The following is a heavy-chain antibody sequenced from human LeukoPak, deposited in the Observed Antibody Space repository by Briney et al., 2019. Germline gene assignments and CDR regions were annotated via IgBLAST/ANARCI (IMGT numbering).Heavy chain of an antibody. CDR2: LRGGGET. V-gene: IGHV3-23*01. J-gene: IGHJ4*02. CDR3: ASSSSNFDY. D-gene: IGHD3-10*01. Sequence: GGSLRLSCAASGFSFRSYAMSWVRQAPARGLEWVSSLRGGGETFYADSVKGRFTLSRDESRNTVYLQMNSLRAEDTAVYYCASSSSNFDYWGQGTLVTVSS. CDR1: GFSFRSYA.